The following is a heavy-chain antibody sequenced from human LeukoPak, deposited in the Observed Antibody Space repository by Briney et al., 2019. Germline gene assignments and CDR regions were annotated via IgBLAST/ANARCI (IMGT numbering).Heavy chain of an antibody. J-gene: IGHJ3*02. Sequence: PGRSLRLSCAASGFTFSSYGMHWVRQAPGKGLEWVAVIGYDGSNKYYADSVKGRFTISRDNSKNTLYLQMNSLRAEDTAVYYCARPRVGYTDDAFDIWGQGTMVTVSS. D-gene: IGHD3-16*02. CDR3: ARPRVGYTDDAFDI. CDR2: IGYDGSNK. CDR1: GFTFSSYG. V-gene: IGHV3-33*01.